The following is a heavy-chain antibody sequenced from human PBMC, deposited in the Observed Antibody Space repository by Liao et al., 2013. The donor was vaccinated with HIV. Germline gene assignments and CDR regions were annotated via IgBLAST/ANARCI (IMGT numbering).Heavy chain of an antibody. CDR2: SIIVEAP. D-gene: IGHD3-9*01. CDR1: GGSFSGYY. Sequence: QVQLQQWGAGLLKPSETLSLTCAVYGGSFSGYYWSWIRQPPGKGRGVDWGKSIIVEAPTTTRPSRVESPCQLTCPGTSFPLNLGSVTAADTAVYYCTRALTLTDPRPGYWGHGTPVTVSS. CDR3: TRALTLTDPRPGY. J-gene: IGHJ4*01. V-gene: IGHV4-34*01.